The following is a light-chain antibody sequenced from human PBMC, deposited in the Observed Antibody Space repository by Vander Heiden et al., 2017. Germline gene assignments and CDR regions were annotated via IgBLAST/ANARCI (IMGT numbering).Light chain of an antibody. CDR1: NIGSKN. Sequence: SYDLSQGRSISVALSQTATVTCEEDNIGSKNVHWYQPKPGQAPILVIYRDTTRPSAIPDRFSGSNSGNAATLTITRAQAEDEADYDGQGWDSYSVIFGGGTKLTGL. V-gene: IGLV3-9*01. J-gene: IGLJ2*01. CDR3: QGWDSYSVI. CDR2: RDT.